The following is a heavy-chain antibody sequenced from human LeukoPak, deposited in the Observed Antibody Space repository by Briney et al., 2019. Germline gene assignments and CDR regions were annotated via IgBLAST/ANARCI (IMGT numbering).Heavy chain of an antibody. CDR3: ARFSVRGVHYYYYMDV. CDR1: GFTFSSYW. J-gene: IGHJ6*03. D-gene: IGHD3-10*01. CDR2: IKQDGSEK. V-gene: IGHV3-7*03. Sequence: PGGSLRLSCAASGFTFSSYWMSWVRQAPGKGLEWEANIKQDGSEKYYVDSVKGRFTISRDNAKNSLYLQMNSLRAEDTALYYCARFSVRGVHYYYYMDVWGKGTTVTVSS.